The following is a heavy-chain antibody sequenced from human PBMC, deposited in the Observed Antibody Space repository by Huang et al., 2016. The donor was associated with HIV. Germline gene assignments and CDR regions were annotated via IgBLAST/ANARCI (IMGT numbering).Heavy chain of an antibody. CDR2: IKSDGSST. J-gene: IGHJ4*02. V-gene: IGHV3-74*01. D-gene: IGHD3-10*01. CDR3: ARGSRQGKYYYGSGTAY. CDR1: GFTFSGYW. Sequence: EVQLVESGGGLVQPGGSLRLSCAASGFTFSGYWMHWVRQVPGKGLVWVSHIKSDGSSTSYADSVKGRFTISRDNAKNTLYLQMNSLRAEDTAVYYCARGSRQGKYYYGSGTAYWGQGTLVTVSS.